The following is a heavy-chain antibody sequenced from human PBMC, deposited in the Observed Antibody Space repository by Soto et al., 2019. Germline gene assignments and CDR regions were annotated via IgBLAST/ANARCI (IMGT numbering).Heavy chain of an antibody. CDR2: ISYDGSTI. Sequence: QGQLVESGGGVVQPGRSLRLSCAASGFTFSSHAMHWVRQAPGKGLEWVAIISYDGSTIFYGDSVKGRFTISRDNSKNTLYLHMSSLRPDDTAVYLCARHVASTVTTSDWFDPWGQGTLVTVSS. CDR3: ARHVASTVTTSDWFDP. J-gene: IGHJ5*02. V-gene: IGHV3-30-3*01. D-gene: IGHD4-4*01. CDR1: GFTFSSHA.